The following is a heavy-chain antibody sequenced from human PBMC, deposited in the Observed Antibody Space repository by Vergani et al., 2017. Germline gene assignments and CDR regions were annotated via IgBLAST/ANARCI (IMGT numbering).Heavy chain of an antibody. D-gene: IGHD3-10*01. Sequence: QLQLQESGPGLVKPSETLSLTCTVSGGSISSSSYYWGWIRQPPGKGLEWIGSIYYSGSTYYNPSLKSRVTISVDTSKNQFSLKLSPVTAADTAVYYCARGVRRAVRGVFDYWGQGTLVTVSS. CDR2: IYYSGST. CDR3: ARGVRRAVRGVFDY. V-gene: IGHV4-39*01. J-gene: IGHJ4*02. CDR1: GGSISSSSYY.